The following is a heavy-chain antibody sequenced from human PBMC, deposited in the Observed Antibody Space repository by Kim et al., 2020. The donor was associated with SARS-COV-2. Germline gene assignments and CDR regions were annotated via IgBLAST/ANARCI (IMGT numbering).Heavy chain of an antibody. CDR2: FDPEYGET. J-gene: IGHJ5*02. CDR1: GDTLTELA. V-gene: IGHV1-24*01. Sequence: ASVKVSCKVSGDTLTELAMRWVRQAPGKGLEWMGGFDPEYGETIYAQKFQGRVTMTGDTSTDTAYMELSSLRSEDTAVYYCATSPGGWSGYSEDWFDPWGQGTLVTVSS. CDR3: ATSPGGWSGYSEDWFDP. D-gene: IGHD3-3*01.